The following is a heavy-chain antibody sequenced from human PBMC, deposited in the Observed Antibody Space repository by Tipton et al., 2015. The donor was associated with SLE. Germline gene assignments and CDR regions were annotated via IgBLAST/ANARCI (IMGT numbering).Heavy chain of an antibody. V-gene: IGHV4-30-2*01. Sequence: TLSLTCAVSGGSFSSGGYAWSWIRQPPGKGLEWIGYIYDTGNTYYNPSLKSRVTISLNRTKNQFSLKVDSVTAADTAVYFCARDHRRRGILGDYFDYWGQGTLVTVSS. D-gene: IGHD3-10*01. CDR3: ARDHRRRGILGDYFDY. J-gene: IGHJ4*02. CDR1: GGSFSSGGYA. CDR2: IYDTGNT.